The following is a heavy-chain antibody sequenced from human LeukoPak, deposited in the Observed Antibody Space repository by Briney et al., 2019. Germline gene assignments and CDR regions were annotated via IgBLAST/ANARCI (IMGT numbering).Heavy chain of an antibody. CDR2: VVGSGDTT. Sequence: GGSLRLSCAASGFTFSHYAMSWVRQAPGEGLEWVSRVVGSGDTTHYADSVKGRFTISRDNSKNTLYLQMNSLRAEDTAIYYCAKFGFWVRGDYDFNYWGQGTLVTVSS. V-gene: IGHV3-23*01. CDR1: GFTFSHYA. CDR3: AKFGFWVRGDYDFNY. D-gene: IGHD4-17*01. J-gene: IGHJ4*02.